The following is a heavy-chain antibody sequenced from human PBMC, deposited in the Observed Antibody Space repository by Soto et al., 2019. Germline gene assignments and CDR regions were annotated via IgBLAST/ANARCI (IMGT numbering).Heavy chain of an antibody. CDR1: GGTFSSYD. D-gene: IGHD5-12*01. J-gene: IGHJ4*02. Sequence: QVQLVQSGGEVRQPASSEKVSWKTSGGTFSSYDISWVRRAPGQGLEWMGGIVPSVDTSTYAQKFQGRVTITADESTSTVYMELSSLRSDDTAVYYCVRVVAIPGYPDNWGQGTLVTVSS. CDR2: IVPSVDTS. CDR3: VRVVAIPGYPDN. V-gene: IGHV1-69*12.